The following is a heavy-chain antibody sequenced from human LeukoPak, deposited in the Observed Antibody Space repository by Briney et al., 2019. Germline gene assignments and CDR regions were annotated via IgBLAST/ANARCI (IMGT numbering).Heavy chain of an antibody. V-gene: IGHV3-23*01. D-gene: IGHD2-15*01. J-gene: IGHJ6*03. CDR2: ISSTGGTT. CDR3: AKNGDRGANCSGGSCYPYYYYYMDV. Sequence: SGGSLRLSCAASGFTFSSYEMNWVRQAPGKGLEWVSAISSTGGTTYYADSVKGRFTISRDNSKNTLYLQMNSLRAEDTAIYYCAKNGDRGANCSGGSCYPYYYYYMDVWGKGTTVTISS. CDR1: GFTFSSYE.